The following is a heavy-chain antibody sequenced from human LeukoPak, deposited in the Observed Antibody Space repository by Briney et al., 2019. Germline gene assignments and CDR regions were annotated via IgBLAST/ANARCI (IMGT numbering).Heavy chain of an antibody. Sequence: SETLSLTCTVSGGSISSYYWRWIRQPPGKGLEWIGYIYYSGSTNYNPSLKSRVTISVDTSKNQFSLKLSSVTAADTAVYYCAREGSIRAGFDYWGQGTLVTVSS. CDR3: AREGSIRAGFDY. D-gene: IGHD2-2*01. CDR2: IYYSGST. V-gene: IGHV4-59*12. CDR1: GGSISSYY. J-gene: IGHJ4*02.